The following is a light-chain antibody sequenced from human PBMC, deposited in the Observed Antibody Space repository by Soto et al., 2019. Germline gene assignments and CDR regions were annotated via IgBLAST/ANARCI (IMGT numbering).Light chain of an antibody. CDR2: GAS. CDR1: QSVSSSY. Sequence: EPVLTQTQATLSVAPGERANLSCRASQSVSSSYLAWYQQKPGQAPRLLIYGASSRATGIPGRFSGSGSGTDFTRTISRLEPEDFAVYYCQQYGSSPAVTFGQGTKVDIK. J-gene: IGKJ1*01. V-gene: IGKV3-20*01. CDR3: QQYGSSPAVT.